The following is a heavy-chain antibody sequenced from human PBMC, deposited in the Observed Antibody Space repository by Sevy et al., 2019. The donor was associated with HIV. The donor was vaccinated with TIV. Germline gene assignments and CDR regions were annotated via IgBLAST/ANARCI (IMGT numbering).Heavy chain of an antibody. J-gene: IGHJ4*02. Sequence: SETLSLTCAVYGGSFSGYYWSWIRQPPGKGLEWIGEINHSGRTNYNPSPKSRVTISVDTSKNQFSLKLSSVTAADTAVYYCARGTSRFKGYSSSWYSGYYFDYWGQGTLVTVSS. CDR3: ARGTSRFKGYSSSWYSGYYFDY. D-gene: IGHD6-13*01. CDR1: GGSFSGYY. V-gene: IGHV4-34*01. CDR2: INHSGRT.